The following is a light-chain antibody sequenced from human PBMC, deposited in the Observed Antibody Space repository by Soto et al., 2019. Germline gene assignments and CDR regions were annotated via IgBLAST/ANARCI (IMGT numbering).Light chain of an antibody. CDR2: GAS. V-gene: IGKV1-9*01. Sequence: DIQLTQSPSFLSASVGDRVILTCRASQGISSFLAWYQQKPGKAPKLLIYGASILESGVPSRFSGSGSGTEFTFTVSSLQPEDFATYYCQQLSSYPRTFGQGTKVEIK. CDR1: QGISSF. CDR3: QQLSSYPRT. J-gene: IGKJ1*01.